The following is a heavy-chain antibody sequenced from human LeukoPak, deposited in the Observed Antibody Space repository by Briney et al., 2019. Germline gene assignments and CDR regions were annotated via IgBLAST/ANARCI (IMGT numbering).Heavy chain of an antibody. D-gene: IGHD6-19*01. Sequence: SVKVSCTASGGTFSSYAISWVRQAPGQGLEWMGGIIPIFGTSNYAQKFQGRVTITADESTSTAYMELSSLRSEDTAVYYCARYYSGWYYFGYWGQGTLVTVSS. CDR2: IIPIFGTS. V-gene: IGHV1-69*01. CDR3: ARYYSGWYYFGY. CDR1: GGTFSSYA. J-gene: IGHJ4*02.